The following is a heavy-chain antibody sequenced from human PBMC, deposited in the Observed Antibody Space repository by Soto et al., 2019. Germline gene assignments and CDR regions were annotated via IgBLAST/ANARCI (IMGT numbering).Heavy chain of an antibody. D-gene: IGHD3-22*01. CDR1: GDTFSGYY. V-gene: IGHV1-2*02. CDR3: AGINYHERSGYYPCYYGLDV. J-gene: IGHJ6*02. Sequence: ASVKVSCKASGDTFSGYYIHWVRQAPGQGLEWMGWINRNSGDTQFAEKFQGRVTMTRDTSISTAYMELSSLRSDDSAVYYCAGINYHERSGYYPCYYGLDVWGRGTAVTVSS. CDR2: INRNSGDT.